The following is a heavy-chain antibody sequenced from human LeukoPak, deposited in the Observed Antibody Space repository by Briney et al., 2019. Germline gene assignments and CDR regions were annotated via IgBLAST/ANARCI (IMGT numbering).Heavy chain of an antibody. J-gene: IGHJ3*02. D-gene: IGHD6-13*01. CDR3: ARDLYSSRTNDAFVI. Sequence: SEILSLTCTVSGGSISSYYWSWIRQPPGKGLEWIGYIYYSGSTNYNPSLKSRVTISVGASKNRFSLKLSSVTAADTAVYYCARDLYSSRTNDAFVIWGQGTMVTVSS. V-gene: IGHV4-59*12. CDR1: GGSISSYY. CDR2: IYYSGST.